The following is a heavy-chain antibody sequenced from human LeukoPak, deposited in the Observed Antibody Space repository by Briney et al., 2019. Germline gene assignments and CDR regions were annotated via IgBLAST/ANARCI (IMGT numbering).Heavy chain of an antibody. J-gene: IGHJ4*02. V-gene: IGHV4-61*02. CDR3: ARVAAMVAYFDY. Sequence: PSETLSLTCTVSGGSISSGSYYWRWIRQPAGKGLEWIGRIYTSGSTNYNPSLNSRVTISVDTSKNQFSLKLSSVTAADTAVYYCARVAAMVAYFDYWGQGTLVTVSS. D-gene: IGHD5-18*01. CDR2: IYTSGST. CDR1: GGSISSGSYY.